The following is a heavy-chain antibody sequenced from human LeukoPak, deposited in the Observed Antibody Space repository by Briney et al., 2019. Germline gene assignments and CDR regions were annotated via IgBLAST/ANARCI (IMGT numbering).Heavy chain of an antibody. D-gene: IGHD3-10*01. CDR1: GFTFSSYW. CDR2: IKQDGSEK. Sequence: PGGSLRLSCAASGFTFSSYWMSWVRQAPGKGLEWVANIKQDGSEKYYVDSVKGRFTISRDNAKNSLYLQMNSLRAEDTAVYYCARGPSGLWFGELLIDYWGQGTLDTVSS. J-gene: IGHJ4*02. CDR3: ARGPSGLWFGELLIDY. V-gene: IGHV3-7*04.